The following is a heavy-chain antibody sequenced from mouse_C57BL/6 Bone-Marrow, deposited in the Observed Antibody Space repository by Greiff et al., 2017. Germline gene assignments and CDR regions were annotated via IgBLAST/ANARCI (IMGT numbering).Heavy chain of an antibody. J-gene: IGHJ2*01. CDR1: GFNINDDY. CDR2: IDPENGDT. V-gene: IGHV14-4*01. Sequence: VQLQQSGAELVRPGASVKLSCTASGFNINDDYMHWVKQRPEQGLEWIGWIDPENGDTEYASKFQGKATIAADTSSNTAYLQLSSLTSEDTAVYYCTSYYGSSYNYWGQGTTLTVSS. CDR3: TSYYGSSYNY. D-gene: IGHD1-1*01.